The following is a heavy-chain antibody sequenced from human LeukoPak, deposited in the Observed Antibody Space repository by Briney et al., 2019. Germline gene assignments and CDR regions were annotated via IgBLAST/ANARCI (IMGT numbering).Heavy chain of an antibody. Sequence: GASVKVFCKASGYTFTSYYMHWVRQAPGQGLEWMGIINPSGGSTSYAQKFQGRVTMTRDMSTSTVYMELSSLRSEDTAVYYCARRAVRGGIRPWGQGTLVTVSS. CDR3: ARRAVRGGIRP. V-gene: IGHV1-46*01. D-gene: IGHD3-10*01. J-gene: IGHJ5*02. CDR1: GYTFTSYY. CDR2: INPSGGST.